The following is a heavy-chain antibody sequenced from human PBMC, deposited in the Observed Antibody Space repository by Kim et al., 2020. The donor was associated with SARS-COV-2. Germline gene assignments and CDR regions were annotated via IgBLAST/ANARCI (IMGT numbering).Heavy chain of an antibody. CDR3: ARLMGYYDSSGYYYAGD. CDR2: IDPSDSYT. J-gene: IGHJ4*02. Sequence: GESLKISCKGSGYSFTSYWNSWVRQMPGKGLEWMGRIDPSDSYTNYSPSFQGHVTISADKSISTAYLQWSSLKASDTAMYYCARLMGYYDSSGYYYAGDWGQGTLVTVSS. D-gene: IGHD3-22*01. CDR1: GYSFTSYW. V-gene: IGHV5-10-1*01.